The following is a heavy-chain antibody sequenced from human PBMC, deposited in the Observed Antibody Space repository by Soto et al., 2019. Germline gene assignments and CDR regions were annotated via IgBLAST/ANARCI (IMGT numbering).Heavy chain of an antibody. Sequence: ASVKVSCKASGYTFSSYDINWVRQATGQGLEWMGWLNPNSGDTGYAQKFQGRVTLTRNASINTAYIELSSLTSDDTAVYYCATSGGGWYLYWG. J-gene: IGHJ4*01. D-gene: IGHD6-19*01. V-gene: IGHV1-8*01. CDR2: LNPNSGDT. CDR1: GYTFSSYD. CDR3: ATSGGGWYLY.